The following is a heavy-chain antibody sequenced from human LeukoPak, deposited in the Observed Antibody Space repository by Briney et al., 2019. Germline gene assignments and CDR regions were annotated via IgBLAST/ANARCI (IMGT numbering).Heavy chain of an antibody. J-gene: IGHJ3*02. CDR2: TYYSGST. D-gene: IGHD5-12*01. CDR1: GGSISNYY. V-gene: IGHV4-59*01. Sequence: SETLSLTCTISGGSISNYYWSWIRQPPGKGLEWIGYTYYSGSTSYNPSLKSRVTISVDASKNRFSLNLSSVTAADTAVYYCARETPRGYSGYDHGALDIWGQGTVVTVSS. CDR3: ARETPRGYSGYDHGALDI.